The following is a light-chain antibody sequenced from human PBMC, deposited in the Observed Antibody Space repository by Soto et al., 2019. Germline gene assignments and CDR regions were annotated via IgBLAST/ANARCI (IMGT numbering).Light chain of an antibody. J-gene: IGKJ5*01. CDR3: QQRSNWPCT. CDR2: DAS. Sequence: EIVLTQSPGTLSLSPGERATLSCRASQSVSNNLAWYQQRPGQAPRLLIYDASNRATGIPARFSGSGSGTDFTLTISSLEPEDFAVYYCQQRSNWPCTFGQGTRLEI. V-gene: IGKV3-11*01. CDR1: QSVSNN.